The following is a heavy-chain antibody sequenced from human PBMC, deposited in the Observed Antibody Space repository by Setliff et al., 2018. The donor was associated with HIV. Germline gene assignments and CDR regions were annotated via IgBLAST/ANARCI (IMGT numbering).Heavy chain of an antibody. V-gene: IGHV4-4*02. CDR1: GDSINTPHC. J-gene: IGHJ5*02. CDR2: VCQRGGI. D-gene: IGHD3-10*01. Sequence: TSETLSLTCAVSGDSINTPHCWSWVRQSLEKGLEWIGEVCQRGGINYNPFLWSRASISMDKPNNRFSLEMRSLTAADTAMYFCVRNFGWALGTWGQGTLVTVSS. CDR3: VRNFGWALGT.